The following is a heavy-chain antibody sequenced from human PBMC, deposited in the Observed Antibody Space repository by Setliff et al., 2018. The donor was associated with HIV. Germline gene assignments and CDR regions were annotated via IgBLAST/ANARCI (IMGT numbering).Heavy chain of an antibody. CDR2: FDPDTDET. V-gene: IGHV1-24*01. CDR1: GDTLSELS. CDR3: ATILAGRVRRHRGFV. Sequence: ASVKVSCKVSGDTLSELSMHWVRQTLGKGLEWMGGFDPDTDETIYAPRFQDRVTMTEDTSTSTAFMELSSPRSEDTAVYYCATILAGRVRRHRGFVWGQGTLVTVSS. J-gene: IGHJ4*02. D-gene: IGHD2-15*01.